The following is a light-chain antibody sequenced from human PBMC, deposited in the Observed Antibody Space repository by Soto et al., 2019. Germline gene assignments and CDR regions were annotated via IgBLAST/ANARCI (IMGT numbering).Light chain of an antibody. J-gene: IGLJ1*01. CDR3: FSFTTTCTHV. V-gene: IGLV2-14*01. Sequence: QSALAQPASLSGSPGQSITISCTGTSSDIGAYDYVSWFQQHPGKAPKLMLSEVNNRPSGVSNRFSGSKSGNTAYLTISGLHVEDEAEYFRFSFTTTCTHVSGTGTKVTVL. CDR2: EVN. CDR1: SSDIGAYDY.